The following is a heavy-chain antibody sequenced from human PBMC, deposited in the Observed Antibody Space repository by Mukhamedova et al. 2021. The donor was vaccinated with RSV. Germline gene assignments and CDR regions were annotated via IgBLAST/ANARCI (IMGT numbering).Heavy chain of an antibody. J-gene: IGHJ3*02. D-gene: IGHD6-19*01. CDR2: IYPGDSDT. V-gene: IGHV5-51*01. CDR3: ARSSVAGAFDI. Sequence: MGIIYPGDSDTRYSPSFQGQVTISADKSISTAYLQWSSLKASDTAMYYCARSSVAGAFDIWGQGTMVTVSS.